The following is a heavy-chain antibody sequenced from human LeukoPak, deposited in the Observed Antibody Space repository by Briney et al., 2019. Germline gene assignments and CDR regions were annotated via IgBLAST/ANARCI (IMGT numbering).Heavy chain of an antibody. D-gene: IGHD3-9*01. Sequence: SETLSLTCIVSGGSISSSSYYWGWIRQPPGKGLEWIGSVYYSGSTYYNPSLKSRVTISVDTSKNQFSLKLSSVTAADTAVYYCARTYYDILTLDYWGQGTLVTVSS. CDR3: ARTYYDILTLDY. CDR2: VYYSGST. CDR1: GGSISSSSYY. V-gene: IGHV4-39*07. J-gene: IGHJ4*02.